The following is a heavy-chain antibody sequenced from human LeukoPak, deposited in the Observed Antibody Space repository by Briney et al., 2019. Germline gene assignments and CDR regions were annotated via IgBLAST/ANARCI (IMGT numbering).Heavy chain of an antibody. Sequence: GASVKVSCKASGYTFTSYGISWVRQAPGQGLEWMGWINPNSGGTNYAQKFQGRVTMTRDTSISTAYMELSRLRSDDTAVYYCATLEDKDYWGQGTLVTVSS. CDR1: GYTFTSYG. CDR3: ATLEDKDY. CDR2: INPNSGGT. V-gene: IGHV1-2*02. D-gene: IGHD1-1*01. J-gene: IGHJ4*02.